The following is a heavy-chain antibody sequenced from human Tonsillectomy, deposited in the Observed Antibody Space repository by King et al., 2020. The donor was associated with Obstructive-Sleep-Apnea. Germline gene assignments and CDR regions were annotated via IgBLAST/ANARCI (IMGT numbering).Heavy chain of an antibody. J-gene: IGHJ4*02. D-gene: IGHD2-15*01. CDR3: VKTPQYDY. V-gene: IGHV3-64D*06. CDR2: INDNGGST. CDR1: GFSFSDYT. Sequence: VQLVESGGGLVQPGGSLRLSCSASGFSFSDYTMHWVRQAPGKGLVYVSSINDNGGSTSYADSVKGRFTISRDNSKNTLYLQMSSPIAEDTGVYYCVKTPQYDYWGQGTLVTVSS.